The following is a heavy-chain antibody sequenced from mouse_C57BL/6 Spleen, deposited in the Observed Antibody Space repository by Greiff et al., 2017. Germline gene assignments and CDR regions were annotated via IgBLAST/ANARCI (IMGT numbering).Heavy chain of an antibody. D-gene: IGHD1-1*01. CDR2: INPNNGGT. CDR3: ARSIITGYDY. CDR1: GYTFTDYY. Sequence: EVQLQQSGPELVKPGASVKISCKASGYTFTDYYMNWVKQSHGKSLEWIGDINPNNGGTSYNQKFTGKATLTVDKSSSTAYMELRSLTSEDTAVYYCARSIITGYDYWGQGTTLTVSS. J-gene: IGHJ2*01. V-gene: IGHV1-26*01.